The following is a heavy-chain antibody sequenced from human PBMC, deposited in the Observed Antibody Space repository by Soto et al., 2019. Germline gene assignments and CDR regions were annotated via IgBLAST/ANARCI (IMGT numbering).Heavy chain of an antibody. Sequence: GASVKVSCKASGYTFTSYGISWVRQAPGQGLEWMGWISAYNGNTNYAQKLQGRVTMTTDTSTSTAYMELRSLRSDDTAVYYCARNPDNWNCLAWFDPWGQGTLVTVSS. V-gene: IGHV1-18*01. J-gene: IGHJ5*02. D-gene: IGHD1-7*01. CDR1: GYTFTSYG. CDR3: ARNPDNWNCLAWFDP. CDR2: ISAYNGNT.